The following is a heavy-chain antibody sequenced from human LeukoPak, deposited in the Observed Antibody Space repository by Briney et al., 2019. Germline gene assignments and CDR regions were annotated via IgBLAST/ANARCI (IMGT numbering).Heavy chain of an antibody. CDR1: GFTFSSYG. Sequence: GGSLRLSCAASGFTFSSYGMHWVRQAPGKGLEWVAVISYDGSNKYYADSVTGRFTISRDNSKNTLYLQMNSLRAEDTAVYYCAKPGLPWIVVTGPLGYWGQGTLVTVSS. CDR3: AKPGLPWIVVTGPLGY. J-gene: IGHJ4*02. CDR2: ISYDGSNK. V-gene: IGHV3-30*18. D-gene: IGHD3-22*01.